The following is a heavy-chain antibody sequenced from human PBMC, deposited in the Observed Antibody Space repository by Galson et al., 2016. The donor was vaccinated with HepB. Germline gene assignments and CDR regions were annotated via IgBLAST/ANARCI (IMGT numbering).Heavy chain of an antibody. J-gene: IGHJ6*02. Sequence: SLRLSCAASGFTFSDYYMSRIRQAPGKGLEWVSYISSSGSTLYFADSVKGRFTISRDNAKNSLYLHMNSLRAEDTAMYYCARGGFDMAGYYYYGMDVWGQGTTVTVSS. D-gene: IGHD5-12*01. CDR3: ARGGFDMAGYYYYGMDV. CDR1: GFTFSDYY. V-gene: IGHV3-11*01. CDR2: ISSSGSTL.